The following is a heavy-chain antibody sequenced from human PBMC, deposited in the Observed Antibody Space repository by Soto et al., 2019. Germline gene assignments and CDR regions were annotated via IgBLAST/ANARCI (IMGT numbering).Heavy chain of an antibody. V-gene: IGHV4-30-4*01. CDR1: GGSISSGDYY. Sequence: QVQLQESGPGLVKPSQTLSLTCTVSGGSISSGDYYWSWIRQPPGKGLEWIGHIYYSGSTYYNPSLKSRVTISVDTSKNQFSLKLSSVTAADTAVYYCARETGYGDYDRSSGPLYYYGMDVWGQGTTVTVSS. J-gene: IGHJ6*02. D-gene: IGHD4-17*01. CDR2: IYYSGST. CDR3: ARETGYGDYDRSSGPLYYYGMDV.